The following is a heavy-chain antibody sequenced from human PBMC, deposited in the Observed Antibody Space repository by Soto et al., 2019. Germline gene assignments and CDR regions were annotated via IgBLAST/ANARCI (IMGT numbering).Heavy chain of an antibody. CDR2: ISWNIGSI. CDR1: GFTFDDYA. J-gene: IGHJ6*02. CDR3: AKDIDLRLRGYGMAV. Sequence: GGSLRLSCAASGFTFDDYAMHWVRQAPGKGLEWVSGISWNIGSIGYADSVKGRFTISRDNAKNSLYLQMNSLRAEDTALYYCAKDIDLRLRGYGMAVWGQGTTVTFSS. V-gene: IGHV3-9*01. D-gene: IGHD5-12*01.